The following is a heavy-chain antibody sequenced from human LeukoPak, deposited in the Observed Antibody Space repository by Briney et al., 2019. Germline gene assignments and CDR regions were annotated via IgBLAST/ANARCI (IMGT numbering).Heavy chain of an antibody. CDR1: GFTFSSSE. Sequence: GGSLRLSCAASGFTFSSSEMNWVRQAPGRGLEWVSYISSSGGTISYADSVKGRFTISRDNAKNSLYLQMNSLRAEDTAIYYCAGSGQHLFDFWGQGTLVTVSS. J-gene: IGHJ4*02. CDR2: ISSSGGTI. V-gene: IGHV3-48*03. CDR3: AGSGQHLFDF. D-gene: IGHD6-13*01.